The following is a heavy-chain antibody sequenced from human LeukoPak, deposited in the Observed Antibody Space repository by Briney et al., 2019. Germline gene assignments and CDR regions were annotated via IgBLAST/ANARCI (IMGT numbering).Heavy chain of an antibody. Sequence: PGESLRLSCAASGFTFSSYAMSWVRQAPGKGLEWVSAISGSGGSTYYADSVKGRFTISRDNSKNTLYLQMNSLRAEDTAVYYCAKDLVGDYLPFDYRGQGTLVTVSS. CDR1: GFTFSSYA. CDR2: ISGSGGST. V-gene: IGHV3-23*01. D-gene: IGHD4-17*01. CDR3: AKDLVGDYLPFDY. J-gene: IGHJ4*02.